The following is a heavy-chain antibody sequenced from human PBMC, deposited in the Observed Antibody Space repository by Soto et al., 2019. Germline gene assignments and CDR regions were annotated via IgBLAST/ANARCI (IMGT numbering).Heavy chain of an antibody. CDR2: IWYDGSNK. Sequence: GGSLRLSCAASGFTFSSYGMHWVRQAPGKGQERETVIWYDGSNKYYADSVKGRFTISRDNSKNTLYLQMNSLRAEDTAVYYCARDLDCSGGSCYSEGPGLDYWGQGTLVTVSS. CDR3: ARDLDCSGGSCYSEGPGLDY. D-gene: IGHD2-15*01. CDR1: GFTFSSYG. V-gene: IGHV3-33*01. J-gene: IGHJ4*02.